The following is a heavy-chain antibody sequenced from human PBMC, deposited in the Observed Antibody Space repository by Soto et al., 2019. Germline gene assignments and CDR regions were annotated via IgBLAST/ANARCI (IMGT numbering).Heavy chain of an antibody. CDR2: INHSGST. J-gene: IGHJ3*02. CDR1: GGSFSGYY. D-gene: IGHD2-15*01. Sequence: TLSLTCAVYGGSFSGYYWSWIRQPPGKGLEWIGEINHSGSTNYNPSLKSRVTISVDTSKNQFSLKLSSVTAADTAVYYCARGLAATPDAFDIWGQGTMVTVSS. CDR3: ARGLAATPDAFDI. V-gene: IGHV4-34*01.